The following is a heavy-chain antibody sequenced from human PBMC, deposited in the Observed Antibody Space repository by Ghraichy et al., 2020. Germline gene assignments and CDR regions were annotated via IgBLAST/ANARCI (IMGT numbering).Heavy chain of an antibody. CDR3: ARESYCTNGVCYVAYYYGMDV. J-gene: IGHJ6*02. CDR1: GFTFSSYA. CDR2: ISYDGSNK. Sequence: LSLTCAASGFTFSSYAMHWVRQAPGKGLEWVAVISYDGSNKYYADSVKGRFTISRDNSKNTLYLQMNSLRAEDTAVYYCARESYCTNGVCYVAYYYGMDVWGLGTTVTVSS. V-gene: IGHV3-30-3*01. D-gene: IGHD2-8*01.